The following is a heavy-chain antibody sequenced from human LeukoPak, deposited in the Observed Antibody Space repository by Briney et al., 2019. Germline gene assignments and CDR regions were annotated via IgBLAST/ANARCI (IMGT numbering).Heavy chain of an antibody. CDR1: GDSISSYY. Sequence: PSETLSLTCTVSGDSISSYYWSWIWQPPGKGLEWIGYIYYSGSTNYNPSLKSRVTISVDTSKNQFSLELSSVTAADTAVYYCARGGVGYYDSSLFDIWGQGTMVTVSS. D-gene: IGHD3-22*01. CDR3: ARGGVGYYDSSLFDI. CDR2: IYYSGST. J-gene: IGHJ3*02. V-gene: IGHV4-59*01.